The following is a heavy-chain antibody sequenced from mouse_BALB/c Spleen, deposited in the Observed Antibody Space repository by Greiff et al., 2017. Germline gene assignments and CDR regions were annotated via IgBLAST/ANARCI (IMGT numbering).Heavy chain of an antibody. CDR3: ARTDDYERGYAMDY. D-gene: IGHD2-4*01. Sequence: VQLQQPGAELVKPGASVKLSCKASGYTFTSYWMHWVKQRPGQGLEWIGEINPSNGRTNYNEKFKSKATLTVDKSSSTAYMQLSSLTSEDSAVYYCARTDDYERGYAMDYWGQGTSVTVSS. CDR1: GYTFTSYW. V-gene: IGHV1S81*02. CDR2: INPSNGRT. J-gene: IGHJ4*01.